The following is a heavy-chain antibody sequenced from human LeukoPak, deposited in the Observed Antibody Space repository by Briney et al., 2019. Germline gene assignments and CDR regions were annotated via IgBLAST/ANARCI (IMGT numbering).Heavy chain of an antibody. V-gene: IGHV4-34*01. Sequence: PSETLSLTCAVYGGSFSGYYWSWIRQPPGKGLEWIGEINHSGSTNYNPSLKSRVTISVGTSKNQFSLKLSSVTAADTAVYYCARGFPPDIVVVVAGINAFDIWGQGTMVTVSS. D-gene: IGHD2-15*01. CDR1: GGSFSGYY. J-gene: IGHJ3*02. CDR3: ARGFPPDIVVVVAGINAFDI. CDR2: INHSGST.